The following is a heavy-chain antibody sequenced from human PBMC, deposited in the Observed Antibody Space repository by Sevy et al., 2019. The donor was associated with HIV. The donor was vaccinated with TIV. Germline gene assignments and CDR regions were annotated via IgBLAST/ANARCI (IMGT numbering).Heavy chain of an antibody. CDR2: IWYDGSNK. D-gene: IGHD4-4*01. J-gene: IGHJ6*02. CDR3: ARDQGYSNYGETEDYYYYGMDV. CDR1: GFTFSSYG. V-gene: IGHV3-33*01. Sequence: GGSLRLSCAASGFTFSSYGMLWVRQAPGKGLEWVAVIWYDGSNKYYADSVKGRFTISRDNSKNTLYLQMNSLRAEDTAVYYCARDQGYSNYGETEDYYYYGMDVWGQGTTVTVSS.